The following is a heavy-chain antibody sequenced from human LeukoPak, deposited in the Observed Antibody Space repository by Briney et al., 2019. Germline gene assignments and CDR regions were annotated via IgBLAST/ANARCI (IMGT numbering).Heavy chain of an antibody. CDR2: ITATGDTA. CDR1: GFTFTKCA. Sequence: GGSLRLSCVASGFTFTKCAMRWIRQAPGKGLGWVAIITATGDTAYYADSVKGRFTISRDNSRNTVYMQMDSLRAEDTAIYYCAGDRNSDWYSPLDYWGQGPQVTVSP. CDR3: AGDRNSDWYSPLDY. V-gene: IGHV3-23*01. D-gene: IGHD6-19*01. J-gene: IGHJ4*02.